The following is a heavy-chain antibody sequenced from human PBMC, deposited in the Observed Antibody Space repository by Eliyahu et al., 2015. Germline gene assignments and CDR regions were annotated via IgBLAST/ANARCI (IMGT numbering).Heavy chain of an antibody. CDR2: IKGESDGATT. D-gene: IGHD3-22*01. J-gene: IGHJ4*02. CDR1: GFTSTNAW. V-gene: IGHV3-15*01. CDR3: TTYDSSGYFLEY. Sequence: VQLVESGGGLVKPGGSLXLSCAASGFTSTNAWXXWIRQAPGKGLEFIGRIKGESDGATTDYTAPVKGRFTISRDDSKNTVYLQMNSLETEDTAVYYCTTYDSSGYFLEYWGQGTLVTVSS.